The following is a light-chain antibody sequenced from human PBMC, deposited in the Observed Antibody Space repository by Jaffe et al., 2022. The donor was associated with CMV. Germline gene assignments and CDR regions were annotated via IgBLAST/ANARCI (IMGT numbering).Light chain of an antibody. J-gene: IGLJ3*02. CDR1: SSDVGGYNY. V-gene: IGLV2-11*01. CDR3: SSYSDTPVL. CDR2: DVN. Sequence: QSALTQPRSVSGSPGQSVTISCTGTSSDVGGYNYLSWYQQRPGEAPRLVIHDVNKRPSGVPDRFSGSKSGNTASLTISGLQAEDEADYYCSSYSDTPVLFGGGTKVTVL.